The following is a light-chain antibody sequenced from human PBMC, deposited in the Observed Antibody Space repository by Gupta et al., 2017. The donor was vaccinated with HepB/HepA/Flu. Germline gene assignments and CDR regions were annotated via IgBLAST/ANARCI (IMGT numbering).Light chain of an antibody. Sequence: DIQMTQSPSSLSASVGDRVTITCQASQDISNYLNWYQQKPGKAPKLLIYDASNLDTGVPSRFSGSGSGTHFTFTISSLQPEDIATYYCQHYDDLPPYTFGQGTKLEIK. CDR3: QHYDDLPPYT. V-gene: IGKV1-33*01. CDR2: DAS. J-gene: IGKJ2*01. CDR1: QDISNY.